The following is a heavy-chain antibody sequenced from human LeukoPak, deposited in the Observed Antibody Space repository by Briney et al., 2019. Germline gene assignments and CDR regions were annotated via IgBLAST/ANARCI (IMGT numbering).Heavy chain of an antibody. Sequence: SETLSLTCTVSGGSISSYYWSWIRQPPGKGLEWIGYIYYSGSTNYNPSLKSRVTISVDTSKNQFSLKLSSVTAADTAVYYCVREGSYSSSWYSEPYFDYWGQGTLVTVSS. CDR3: VREGSYSSSWYSEPYFDY. CDR2: IYYSGST. V-gene: IGHV4-59*01. J-gene: IGHJ4*02. CDR1: GGSISSYY. D-gene: IGHD6-13*01.